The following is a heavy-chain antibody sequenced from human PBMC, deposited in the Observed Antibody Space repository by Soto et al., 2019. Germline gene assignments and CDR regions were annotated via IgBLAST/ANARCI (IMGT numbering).Heavy chain of an antibody. CDR3: ATSYFGGGSGGSCYN. CDR2: IYYSGST. CDR1: GGSVSSGSYY. J-gene: IGHJ4*02. Sequence: SETLSLTCTVSGGSVSSGSYYWSWIRQPPGKGLEWIGYIYYSGSTNYNPSLKSRVTISVDTSKNQFSLKLSSVTAADTAVYYCATSYFGGGSGGSCYNWGQGTLVTVSS. D-gene: IGHD2-15*01. V-gene: IGHV4-61*01.